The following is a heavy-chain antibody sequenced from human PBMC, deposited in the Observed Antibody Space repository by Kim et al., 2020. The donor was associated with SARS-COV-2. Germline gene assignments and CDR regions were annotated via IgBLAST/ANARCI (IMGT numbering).Heavy chain of an antibody. CDR2: IYHSGST. CDR3: ARAIGGRIDY. CDR1: GYSISSGYY. J-gene: IGHJ4*02. D-gene: IGHD2-15*01. Sequence: SETLSLTCTVSGYSISSGYYWVWIRQPPGQGLEWIGSIYHSGSTYYNPSLKSRVTISVDTSKNQFSLKLSSVTAADTAVYYCARAIGGRIDYWGQGTLVTVSS. V-gene: IGHV4-38-2*02.